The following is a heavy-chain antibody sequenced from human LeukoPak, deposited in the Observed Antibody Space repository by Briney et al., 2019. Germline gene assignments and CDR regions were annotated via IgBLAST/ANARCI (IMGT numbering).Heavy chain of an antibody. CDR1: GFTFSTYA. J-gene: IGHJ5*02. CDR3: GGGGLYCSGGSCQNWIDP. Sequence: PGGSLRLSCAASGFTFSTYAMSWVRQAPGKGLEWVSGISGSGGSTYYADSVKGRFTISRDNSKNTLYLQLNSLRAEDTALYYCGGGGLYCSGGSCQNWIDPWGQGTLVTVSS. CDR2: ISGSGGST. D-gene: IGHD2-15*01. V-gene: IGHV3-23*01.